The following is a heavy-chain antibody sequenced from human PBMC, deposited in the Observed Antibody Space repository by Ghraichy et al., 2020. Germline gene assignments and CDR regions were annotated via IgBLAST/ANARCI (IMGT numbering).Heavy chain of an antibody. CDR1: GFPFSRYA. CDR2: ISGSGADT. D-gene: IGHD2-2*01. Sequence: GESLRLSCAASGFPFSRYAMVWVRQAPGKGLESISSISGSGADTYYTDSVKGRFTIFRDNSKNTLYLQMNSLRAEDTAVYYCAKILVEDLLHYWYGMDVWGQGTTVTVSS. CDR3: AKILVEDLLHYWYGMDV. J-gene: IGHJ6*02. V-gene: IGHV3-23*01.